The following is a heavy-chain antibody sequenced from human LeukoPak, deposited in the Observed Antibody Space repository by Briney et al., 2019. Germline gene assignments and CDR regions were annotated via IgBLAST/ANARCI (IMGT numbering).Heavy chain of an antibody. V-gene: IGHV1-18*01. CDR3: TRDHSNWNYAPDF. CDR1: GYTFTRYG. D-gene: IGHD1-7*01. Sequence: ASVKVSCKASGYTFTRYGISWVRQAPGQELQWLGWISTSNDNTNYAQKFRDRVTMSTDTSTGTAYLDIRSLTSDDTAVYYCTRDHSNWNYAPDFWGQGTLVIVSS. J-gene: IGHJ4*02. CDR2: ISTSNDNT.